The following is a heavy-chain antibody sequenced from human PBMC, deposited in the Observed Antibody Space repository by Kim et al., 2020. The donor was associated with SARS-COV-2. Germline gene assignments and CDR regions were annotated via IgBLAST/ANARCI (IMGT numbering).Heavy chain of an antibody. V-gene: IGHV3-33*06. CDR3: AKGLLVVPAAMPSYYYYYGMDV. CDR2: IWYDGSNK. D-gene: IGHD2-2*01. CDR1: GFTFSSYG. Sequence: GGSLRLSCAASGFTFSSYGMHWVRQAPGKGLEWVAVIWYDGSNKYYADSVKGRFTISRDNSKNTLYLQMNSLRAEDTAVYYCAKGLLVVPAAMPSYYYYYGMDVWGQGTTVTVSS. J-gene: IGHJ6*02.